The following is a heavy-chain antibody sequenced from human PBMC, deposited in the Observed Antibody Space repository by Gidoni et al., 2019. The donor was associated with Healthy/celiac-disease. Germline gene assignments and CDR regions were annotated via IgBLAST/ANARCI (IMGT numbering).Heavy chain of an antibody. CDR3: TTDPVFRKYFDY. J-gene: IGHJ4*02. CDR1: GFTFSNAW. D-gene: IGHD3-10*02. V-gene: IGHV3-15*01. Sequence: EVQLVESGGGLVKPGGSLRLSCAASGFTFSNAWMSWVRQAPGKGLEWVGRIKSKTDGGTTDYAAPVKGRFTISRDDSKNTLYLQMNSLKTEDTAVYYCTTDPVFRKYFDYWGQGTLVTVSS. CDR2: IKSKTDGGTT.